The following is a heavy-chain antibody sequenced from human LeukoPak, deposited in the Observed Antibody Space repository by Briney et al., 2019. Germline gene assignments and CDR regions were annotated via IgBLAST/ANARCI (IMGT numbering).Heavy chain of an antibody. CDR1: GGSISSSNW. J-gene: IGHJ3*02. Sequence: SETLSLTCAVSGGSISSSNWWSWVRQPPGKGLEWIGEIYHSGSTNYNPSLKSRVTISVDKSKNQFSLKLSSVTAADTAVYYCARDLKNYYDSSGSDAFDIWGQGTMVTVSS. CDR3: ARDLKNYYDSSGSDAFDI. V-gene: IGHV4-4*02. CDR2: IYHSGST. D-gene: IGHD3-22*01.